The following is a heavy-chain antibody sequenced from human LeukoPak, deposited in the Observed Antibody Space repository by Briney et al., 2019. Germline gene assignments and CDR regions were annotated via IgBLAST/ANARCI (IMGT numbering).Heavy chain of an antibody. CDR1: GGSFSGYY. Sequence: SETLSLTCAVYGGSFSGYYWSWIRQPPGKGLEWIGEINHSGSTNYNPSLKSRVTISVDTSKNQFSLKLSSVTAADTAVYYCARGPSGESSWYFDYWGQGTLVTVSS. J-gene: IGHJ4*02. D-gene: IGHD3-3*01. CDR3: ARGPSGESSWYFDY. CDR2: INHSGST. V-gene: IGHV4-34*01.